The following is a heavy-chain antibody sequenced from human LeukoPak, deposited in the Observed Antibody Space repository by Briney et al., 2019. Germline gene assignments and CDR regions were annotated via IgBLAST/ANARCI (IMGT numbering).Heavy chain of an antibody. D-gene: IGHD1-14*01. V-gene: IGHV3-23*01. CDR2: IRDSGAST. CDR1: GFTFSSYA. J-gene: IGHJ3*02. Sequence: GGSLRLSCAASGFTFSSYAMSWVRQAPGKGLEWVSTIRDSGASTYYADSVEGRFTISRDNSKNTLSLQMNSLRADDTALYYCARTLRLGTPRAFDIWGRGTMVTVSS. CDR3: ARTLRLGTPRAFDI.